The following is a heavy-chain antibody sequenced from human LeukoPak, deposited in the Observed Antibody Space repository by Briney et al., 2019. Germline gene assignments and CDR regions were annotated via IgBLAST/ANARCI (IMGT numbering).Heavy chain of an antibody. D-gene: IGHD1-26*01. V-gene: IGHV1-2*06. CDR2: INPNSGGT. J-gene: IGHJ4*02. Sequence: GASVKVSCKASGYTFTGYYMHWVRQAPGQGLEWMGRINPNSGGTNYAQKFQGRVTMTRGTSISTAYMELGRLRPDDTAVYSCARYITVGATYQHFDYWGQGTLVTVSS. CDR1: GYTFTGYY. CDR3: ARYITVGATYQHFDY.